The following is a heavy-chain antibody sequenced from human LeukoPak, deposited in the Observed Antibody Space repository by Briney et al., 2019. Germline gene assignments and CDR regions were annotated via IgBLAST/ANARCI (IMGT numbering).Heavy chain of an antibody. D-gene: IGHD6-6*01. J-gene: IGHJ6*03. CDR1: GGSVSSSSYY. CDR3: ARGTAARRDESYYYSYMDV. CDR2: IYYSGST. V-gene: IGHV4-39*07. Sequence: PSETLSLTCTVSGGSVSSSSYYWGWIRQPPGKGLEWIGSIYYSGSTYYNPSLKSRVTISVDTSKNQFSLKLSSVTAADTAVYYCARGTAARRDESYYYSYMDVWGKGTTVTVSS.